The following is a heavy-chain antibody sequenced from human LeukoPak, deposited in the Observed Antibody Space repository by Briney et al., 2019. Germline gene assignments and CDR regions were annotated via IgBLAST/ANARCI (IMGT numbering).Heavy chain of an antibody. J-gene: IGHJ4*02. Sequence: SETLSLTCTVSGYSISSGYHWGWIRQPPGKGLEWIGSIYHSGSTYYNPSLKSRVTISVDTSKNQFSLKLSSVTAADTAVYYCARIYSNYGGLDYWGQGTLVTVSS. CDR3: ARIYSNYGGLDY. V-gene: IGHV4-38-2*02. D-gene: IGHD4-11*01. CDR1: GYSISSGYH. CDR2: IYHSGST.